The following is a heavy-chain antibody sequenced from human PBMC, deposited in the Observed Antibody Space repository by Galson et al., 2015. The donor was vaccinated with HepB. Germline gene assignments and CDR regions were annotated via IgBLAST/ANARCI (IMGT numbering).Heavy chain of an antibody. V-gene: IGHV3-11*06. CDR2: ISQSGTYT. Sequence: SLRLSCAASGFTFSDYYMSWIRQAPGKGLERISYISQSGTYTDYADSVKGRFTISRDNAQNSLYLQINSLRAEDTAVYYCARVADADYGDHSHFDSWGQGTLVTVSS. J-gene: IGHJ4*02. D-gene: IGHD4-17*01. CDR3: ARVADADYGDHSHFDS. CDR1: GFTFSDYY.